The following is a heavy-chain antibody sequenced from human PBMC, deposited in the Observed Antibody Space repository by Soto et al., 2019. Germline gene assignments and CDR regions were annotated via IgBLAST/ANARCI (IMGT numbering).Heavy chain of an antibody. CDR1: GFTFSSYA. V-gene: IGHV3-30-3*01. D-gene: IGHD4-17*01. Sequence: GGSLRLSCAASGFTFSSYAMHWVRQAPGKGLEWVAVISYDGSNKYYADSVKGRFTISRDNSKNTLYLQMNSLRAEDTAVYYCARDTATVVLDYWGQGTLVTVSS. CDR3: ARDTATVVLDY. J-gene: IGHJ4*02. CDR2: ISYDGSNK.